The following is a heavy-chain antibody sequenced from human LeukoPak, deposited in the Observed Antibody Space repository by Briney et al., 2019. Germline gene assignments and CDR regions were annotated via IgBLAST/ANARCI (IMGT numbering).Heavy chain of an antibody. Sequence: PGGSLRLSCAASGFTFSSYSMTWVRQAPGKGLEWVSSISSSSSYIYYADSVKGRFTISRDNAKNSLYLQMNSLRAEDTAVYYCARDENDFWSGYGMDVWGQGTTVTVSS. D-gene: IGHD3-3*01. V-gene: IGHV3-21*01. CDR1: GFTFSSYS. J-gene: IGHJ6*02. CDR3: ARDENDFWSGYGMDV. CDR2: ISSSSSYI.